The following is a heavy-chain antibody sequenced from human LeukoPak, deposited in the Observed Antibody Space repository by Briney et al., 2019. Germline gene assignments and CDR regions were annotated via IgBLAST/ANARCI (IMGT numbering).Heavy chain of an antibody. Sequence: ASVKVSCKAPGYTFTSYGIFWVRQAPGQGLEWMGWISTYNGNTNYAQKLRGRVTMTTDTSTSTAYMELRSLRSDDTAVYYCARGGIAARQYNWFDPWGQGTLVTVSS. CDR2: ISTYNGNT. CDR1: GYTFTSYG. V-gene: IGHV1-18*01. CDR3: ARGGIAARQYNWFDP. J-gene: IGHJ5*02. D-gene: IGHD6-6*01.